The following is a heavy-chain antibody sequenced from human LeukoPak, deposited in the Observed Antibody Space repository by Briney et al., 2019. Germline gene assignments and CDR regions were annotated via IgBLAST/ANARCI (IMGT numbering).Heavy chain of an antibody. V-gene: IGHV4-34*01. Sequence: SETLSLTCAAYGGSFSGYYWSWIRQSPGKGLEWIGESNHSGSTNYNPSLKSRVTISVDTSKNQFSLKLSSVTAADTAVYYCARGIQLWLQDYWGQGTLVTVSS. CDR1: GGSFSGYY. CDR2: SNHSGST. CDR3: ARGIQLWLQDY. J-gene: IGHJ4*02. D-gene: IGHD5-18*01.